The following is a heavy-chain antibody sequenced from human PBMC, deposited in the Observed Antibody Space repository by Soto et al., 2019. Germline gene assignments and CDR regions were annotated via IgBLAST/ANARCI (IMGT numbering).Heavy chain of an antibody. V-gene: IGHV3-53*04. D-gene: IGHD2-15*01. Sequence: PGGSLRLSCAASGFTVSSNYMSWVRQAPGKGLEWVSVIYSGGSTYYADSVKGRFTISRHNSKNTLYLQMNSLRAEDTAVYYCARAPPPPRYCSGGSCYSGAFDIWGQGTMVTVSS. CDR1: GFTVSSNY. CDR2: IYSGGST. J-gene: IGHJ3*02. CDR3: ARAPPPPRYCSGGSCYSGAFDI.